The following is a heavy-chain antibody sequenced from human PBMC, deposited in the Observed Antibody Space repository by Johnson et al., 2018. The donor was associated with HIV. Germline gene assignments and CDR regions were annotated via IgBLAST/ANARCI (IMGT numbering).Heavy chain of an antibody. CDR3: NRAIVVADPPNGYDI. J-gene: IGHJ3*02. D-gene: IGHD3-22*01. Sequence: VQLVESGGGLVQPGGPLRLSCAASGFTFSSYVMNCVRQAPGNGLELVGQVIPTGDNTYLLDSGKDRFNASIGNAKNTLHLQMNSLKTEDTAMYYCNRAIVVADPPNGYDIWGQGTMVTVSS. CDR1: GFTFSSYV. CDR2: VIPTGDNT. V-gene: IGHV3-25*03.